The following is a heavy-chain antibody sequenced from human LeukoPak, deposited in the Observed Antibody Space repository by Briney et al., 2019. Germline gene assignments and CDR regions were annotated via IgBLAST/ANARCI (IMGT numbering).Heavy chain of an antibody. D-gene: IGHD3-9*01. CDR2: IYPGDSDT. CDR1: GYSFTSYW. J-gene: IGHJ5*02. Sequence: PGESLKISCKGSGYSFTSYWIGWVRQMPGKGLEWMGIIYPGDSDTRYSPSFQGQVTISADKSISTAYLQWSSLKASDTAMYYCARQPELRYFDWPHSDWFDPWGQGTLVTVSS. V-gene: IGHV5-51*01. CDR3: ARQPELRYFDWPHSDWFDP.